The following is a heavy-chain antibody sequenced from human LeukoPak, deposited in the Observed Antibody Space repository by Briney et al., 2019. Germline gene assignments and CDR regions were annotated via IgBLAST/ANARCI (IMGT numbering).Heavy chain of an antibody. CDR1: GYTLTELS. V-gene: IGHV1-24*01. CDR3: ATRWELRENAFDI. D-gene: IGHD1-26*01. Sequence: EASVKVSCKVSGYTLTELSMHWVRQAPGKGLEWMGGFDPEDGETIYAQKFQGRVTMTEDTSTDTAYMELSSLRSEDTAVYYCATRWELRENAFDIWGQGTMVTVSS. J-gene: IGHJ3*02. CDR2: FDPEDGET.